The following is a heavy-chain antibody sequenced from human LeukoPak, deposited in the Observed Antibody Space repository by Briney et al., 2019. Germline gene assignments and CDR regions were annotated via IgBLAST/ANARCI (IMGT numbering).Heavy chain of an antibody. J-gene: IGHJ5*02. CDR1: GFDFSSNW. CDR2: INSDGSST. Sequence: GGSLRLSCAASGFDFSSNWMHWVRHAPGQGLVWVSRINSDGSSTSYADSVKGRFTISRDNAKNTLYLQMNSLRAEDTAVYYCARGLSWFDPWGQGTLVTVSS. V-gene: IGHV3-74*01. CDR3: ARGLSWFDP.